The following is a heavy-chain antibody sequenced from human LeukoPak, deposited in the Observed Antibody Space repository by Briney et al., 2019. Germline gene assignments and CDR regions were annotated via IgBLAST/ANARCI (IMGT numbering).Heavy chain of an antibody. CDR2: IYYSGIT. D-gene: IGHD4-17*01. V-gene: IGHV4-39*01. CDR1: GGSISSSSYS. Sequence: SETLSLTCTVSGGSISSSSYSWVWIRQPPGKGLECIGTIYYSGITYKNPSLKSRVTISIDTSRNQFSLTLTSVTAADTAVYYCARRGPTVVVDYWGQGTLVTVSS. CDR3: ARRGPTVVVDY. J-gene: IGHJ4*02.